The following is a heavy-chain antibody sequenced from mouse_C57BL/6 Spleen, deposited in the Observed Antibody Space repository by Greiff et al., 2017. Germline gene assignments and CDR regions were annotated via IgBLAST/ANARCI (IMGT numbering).Heavy chain of an antibody. D-gene: IGHD4-1*01. J-gene: IGHJ2*01. V-gene: IGHV1-69*01. CDR2: IDPSDSYT. CDR3: ARSLTGTSLGY. Sequence: QVQLQQPGAELVMPGASVKLSCKASGYTFTSSWMHWVKQRPGQGLEWIGEIDPSDSYTNYNQKFKGKSTLPVDKSSSTAYMQLSSLTSEDSAVYYCARSLTGTSLGYWGQGTTLTVSS. CDR1: GYTFTSSW.